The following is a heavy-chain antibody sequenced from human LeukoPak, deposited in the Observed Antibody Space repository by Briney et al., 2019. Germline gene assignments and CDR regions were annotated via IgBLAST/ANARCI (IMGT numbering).Heavy chain of an antibody. J-gene: IGHJ4*02. V-gene: IGHV3-48*02. Sequence: GGSLRLSCAASGFSFSSYEMNWVRQAPGKGLEWVSYITGSSSTIYYADSVKGRFTISRDNAKNSLYLQMNSLRDEDTAVYYCTRERYFGDYPDYWGQGTLVTVSS. CDR2: ITGSSSTI. CDR1: GFSFSSYE. CDR3: TRERYFGDYPDY. D-gene: IGHD4-17*01.